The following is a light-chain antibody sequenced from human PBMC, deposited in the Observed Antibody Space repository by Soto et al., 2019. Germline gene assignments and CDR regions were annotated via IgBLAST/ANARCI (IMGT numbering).Light chain of an antibody. Sequence: QSALIQPASVSGSPGQSITISCTGTSSDVGGYNYVSWYQQHPGKAPKVIIYEVNNRPSGVSSRFSGSKSGNTASLNISCLLAEDEADYYCGSHTASSSPVFGGGTKLTVL. V-gene: IGLV2-14*03. CDR1: SSDVGGYNY. CDR3: GSHTASSSPV. J-gene: IGLJ2*01. CDR2: EVN.